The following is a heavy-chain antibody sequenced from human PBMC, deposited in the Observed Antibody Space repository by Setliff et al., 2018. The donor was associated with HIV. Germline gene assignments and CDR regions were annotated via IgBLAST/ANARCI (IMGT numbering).Heavy chain of an antibody. CDR1: GGSFSGYY. D-gene: IGHD1-1*01. CDR2: INHSGST. J-gene: IGHJ4*02. Sequence: SETLSLTCAVYGGSFSGYYWSWIRQPPGKGLEWIGEINHSGSTNYNPSLKSRVTISVDTSKNQFSLKLSSVTAADTAVYYCARATGNLDYWGQGTLVTVSS. CDR3: ARATGNLDY. V-gene: IGHV4-34*01.